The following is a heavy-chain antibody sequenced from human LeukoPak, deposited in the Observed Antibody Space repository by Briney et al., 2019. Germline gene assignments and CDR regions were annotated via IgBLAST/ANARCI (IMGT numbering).Heavy chain of an antibody. CDR1: GFTFSSYA. D-gene: IGHD2-21*01. Sequence: GGSLRLSCAASGFTFSSYAMSWVRQAPGKGLEWVSSISSSGTYIYFADSVKGRFTISRDNAKSSLYLQMNSLRAEDTALYYCAREQSYSEEIVVVNPPFDYWGQGTLVTVSS. CDR3: AREQSYSEEIVVVNPPFDY. V-gene: IGHV3-21*01. CDR2: ISSSGTYI. J-gene: IGHJ4*02.